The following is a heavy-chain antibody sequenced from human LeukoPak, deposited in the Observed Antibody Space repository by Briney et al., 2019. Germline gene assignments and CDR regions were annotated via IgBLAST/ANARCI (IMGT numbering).Heavy chain of an antibody. CDR1: RFTFSSYG. D-gene: IGHD3-10*01. J-gene: IGHJ6*04. Sequence: PGGSLRLSCAASRFTFSSYGMHWVRQAPGKGLQWVAVMWFDGSNKYYADSVKGRFTISRDNSKNTLYLQMNSLRAEDTAVYYCARDLSIGESYGMDVWGKGTTVTVSS. CDR3: ARDLSIGESYGMDV. CDR2: MWFDGSNK. V-gene: IGHV3-33*01.